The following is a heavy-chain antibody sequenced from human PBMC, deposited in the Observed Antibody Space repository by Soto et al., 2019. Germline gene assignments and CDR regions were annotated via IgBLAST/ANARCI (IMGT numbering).Heavy chain of an antibody. CDR2: IIPIFGTA. V-gene: IGHV1-69*01. CDR1: GGTFSSYA. D-gene: IGHD1-26*01. CDR3: ARVGVGATKLFYYYYGKDV. Sequence: QVQLVQSGAEVKKPGSSVKVSCKASGGTFSSYAISWVRQAPGQGLEWMGGIIPIFGTANYAQKFQGRVTITADESTSTAYMELSSLRSEDTAVYYCARVGVGATKLFYYYYGKDVWRQGTTLTVSS. J-gene: IGHJ6*02.